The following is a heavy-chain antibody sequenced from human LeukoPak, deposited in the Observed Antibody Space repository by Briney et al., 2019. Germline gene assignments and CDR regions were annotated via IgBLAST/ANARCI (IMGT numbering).Heavy chain of an antibody. CDR3: ASLTRVATIPPY. D-gene: IGHD5-12*01. CDR1: GYSISSGYY. Sequence: SETLSLTCTVSGYSISSGYYWGWIRQPPGKGLEWIGSIYHSGSTYYNPSLKSRVTISVDTSKNQFSLKLSSVTAADTAVYYCASLTRVATIPPYWGQGTLVTVSS. V-gene: IGHV4-38-2*02. J-gene: IGHJ4*02. CDR2: IYHSGST.